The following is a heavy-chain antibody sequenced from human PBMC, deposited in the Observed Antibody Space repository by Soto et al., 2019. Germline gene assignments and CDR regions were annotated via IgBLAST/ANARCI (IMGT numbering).Heavy chain of an antibody. CDR2: IRRHTSVT. Sequence: EVQLVESGGMLVQPGGSLRLSCAASGLTLSTSSMNWVRQAPGKGLEWISYIRRHTSVTAYADSVKGRCTISRDSAKNSLYLQMDSLRVEDTAVYYFGKVADSGDYTVDRWGQGTVVTVSS. V-gene: IGHV3-48*01. D-gene: IGHD3-22*01. J-gene: IGHJ5*02. CDR1: GLTLSTSS. CDR3: GKVADSGDYTVDR.